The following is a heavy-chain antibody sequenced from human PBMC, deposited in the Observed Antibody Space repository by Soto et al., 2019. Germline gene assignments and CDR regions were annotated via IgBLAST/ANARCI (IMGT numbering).Heavy chain of an antibody. CDR2: TYYRSKWYY. CDR1: GGSVSSNSAG. Sequence: SQTLSLTCAITGGSVSSNSAGWSWVRQSPSRGLEWLGRTYYRSKWYYEYAVSVRGRITINPDTSKNQYSLQLNSVTPEDTAVYFCARGEQYSGRIFDHWGQGTLVTVSS. J-gene: IGHJ4*01. V-gene: IGHV6-1*01. D-gene: IGHD1-26*01. CDR3: ARGEQYSGRIFDH.